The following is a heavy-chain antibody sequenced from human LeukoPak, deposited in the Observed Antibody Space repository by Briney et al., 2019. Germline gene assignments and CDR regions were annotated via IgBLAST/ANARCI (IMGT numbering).Heavy chain of an antibody. CDR2: IYHSGST. CDR3: AREMTPISIAAAGTALMVHDAFDI. J-gene: IGHJ3*02. Sequence: SETLSLTCAVSGGSISSSNWWSWVRQPPGKGLEWIGEIYHSGSTNYNPSLKSRVTISVDKSKNQFSLKLSSVTAADTAVYYCAREMTPISIAAAGTALMVHDAFDIWGQGTMVTVSS. CDR1: GGSISSSNW. V-gene: IGHV4-4*02. D-gene: IGHD6-13*01.